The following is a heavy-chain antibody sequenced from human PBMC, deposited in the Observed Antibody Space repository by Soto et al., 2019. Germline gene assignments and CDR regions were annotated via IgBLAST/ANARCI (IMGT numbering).Heavy chain of an antibody. J-gene: IGHJ6*02. D-gene: IGHD2-2*01. CDR3: ARDYCSSTSRHLLYYSGMDV. V-gene: IGHV3-30-3*01. Sequence: XGCLRLTCPASGLTFSSYTMHWVRQAPGKGLDWVAVRSYDGSNKYYADSVKGRFTISRDNSKNTLYLQMNSLRAEDTAVYYCARDYCSSTSRHLLYYSGMDVWGQGTTVTV. CDR2: RSYDGSNK. CDR1: GLTFSSYT.